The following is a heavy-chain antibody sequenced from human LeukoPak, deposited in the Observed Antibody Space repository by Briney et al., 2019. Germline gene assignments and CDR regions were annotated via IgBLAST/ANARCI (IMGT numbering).Heavy chain of an antibody. CDR1: GFTFSDYA. Sequence: GGSLRLSCAASGFTFSDYAMHWVRQAPGKGLEWVAVLSYGGTNKYYADSVKGRFTISRDNSKYTTFLQMNSLRAEDTAVYHCARDRSGYANDAFDFWGQGTMVTVSS. D-gene: IGHD3-3*01. V-gene: IGHV3-30-3*01. CDR3: ARDRSGYANDAFDF. CDR2: LSYGGTNK. J-gene: IGHJ3*01.